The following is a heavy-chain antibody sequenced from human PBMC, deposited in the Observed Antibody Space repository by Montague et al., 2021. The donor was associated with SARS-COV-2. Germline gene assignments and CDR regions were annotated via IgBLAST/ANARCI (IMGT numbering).Heavy chain of an antibody. D-gene: IGHD6-6*01. CDR2: IYYSGST. Sequence: SETLSLTCTVSGGSISSSIYYWGWIRQPPGKGLEWIGSIYYSGSTYYSPSLKSRVTISVDTSKNQFSLKLSSVTAADTAVYYCARISGKLVLFWGQGTLVTVSS. CDR3: ARISGKLVLF. V-gene: IGHV4-39*07. CDR1: GGSISSSIYY. J-gene: IGHJ4*02.